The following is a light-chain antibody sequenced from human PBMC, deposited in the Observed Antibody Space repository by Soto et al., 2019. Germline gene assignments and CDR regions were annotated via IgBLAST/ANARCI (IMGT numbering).Light chain of an antibody. CDR1: SSDVGGYNY. J-gene: IGLJ3*02. V-gene: IGLV2-14*01. CDR2: EVS. CDR3: FSYAGSSIWV. Sequence: QSALTQPVSVSGSPGQSITISCTGTSSDVGGYNYVSWYQQHPGKAPKLMIYEVSNRPSGVSNRFSGSKSGNTASLTISGLQAEDEADYFCFSYAGSSIWVFGGGTKLTVL.